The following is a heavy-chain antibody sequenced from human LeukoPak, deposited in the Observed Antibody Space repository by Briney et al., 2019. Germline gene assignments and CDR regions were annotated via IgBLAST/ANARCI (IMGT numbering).Heavy chain of an antibody. CDR3: ARGLTTEYSSSSLDFDY. CDR2: TNPNSGNT. V-gene: IGHV1-8*01. Sequence: GASVKVSCKASGYTFTSYDINWVRQATGQGLEWMGWTNPNSGNTGYVQKFQGRVTMTRNTSISTAYMELSSLRSEDTAVYYCARGLTTEYSSSSLDFDYWGQGTLVTVSS. J-gene: IGHJ4*02. D-gene: IGHD6-6*01. CDR1: GYTFTSYD.